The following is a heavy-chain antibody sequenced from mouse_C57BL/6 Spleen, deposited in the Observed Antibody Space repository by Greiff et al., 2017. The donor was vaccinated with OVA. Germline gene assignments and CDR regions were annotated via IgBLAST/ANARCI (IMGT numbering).Heavy chain of an antibody. Sequence: VKLVESGAELVRPGASVKLSCKASGYTFTDYYINWVKQRPGQGLEWIARIYPGSGNTYYNEKFKGKATLTADKSSSTAYMQLSSLTSEDSAVYFCARSIYYDSFYYAMDYWGQGTSVTVSS. CDR3: ARSIYYDSFYYAMDY. V-gene: IGHV1-76*01. CDR1: GYTFTDYY. J-gene: IGHJ4*01. D-gene: IGHD2-4*01. CDR2: IYPGSGNT.